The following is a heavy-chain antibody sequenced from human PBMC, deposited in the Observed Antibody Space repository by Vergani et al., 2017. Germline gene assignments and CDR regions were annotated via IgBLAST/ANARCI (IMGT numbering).Heavy chain of an antibody. Sequence: QITLKESGPTLVKPTQTLTLTCTFSGFSLSASAPGVAWIRQPPGKALEWLGVVYYNDEKRYTPSLKGRLTITKATSKSQVVLTMTNMDRVDTATYSCAHIQCHGSCQNAELDYWGQGTLVTVSS. D-gene: IGHD1-26*01. CDR3: AHIQCHGSCQNAELDY. J-gene: IGHJ4*02. CDR2: VYYNDEK. CDR1: GFSLSASAPG. V-gene: IGHV2-5*01.